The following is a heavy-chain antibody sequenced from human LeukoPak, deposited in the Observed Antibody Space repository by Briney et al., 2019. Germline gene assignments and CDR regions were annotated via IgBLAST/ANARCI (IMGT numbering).Heavy chain of an antibody. V-gene: IGHV3-23*01. CDR2: IRDSGSST. CDR3: AKYGPQDSGSSHFDY. D-gene: IGHD1-26*01. CDR1: GFTFSSYA. Sequence: GGALRLSCAASGFTFSSYAMSWVRQAPGKGLEWVSAIRDSGSSTHYAGSVKGRFTTSRDNSKNTLFLQMNSLRAEDTAIYYCAKYGPQDSGSSHFDYWGQGALVTVSS. J-gene: IGHJ4*02.